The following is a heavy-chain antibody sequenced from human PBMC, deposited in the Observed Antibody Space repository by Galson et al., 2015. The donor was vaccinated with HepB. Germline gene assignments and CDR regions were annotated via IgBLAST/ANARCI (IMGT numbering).Heavy chain of an antibody. V-gene: IGHV4-39*01. Sequence: SETLSLTCTVSGGSISSSSYYWGWIRQPPGKGLEWIGSIYYSGSTYYNPSLKSRVTISVDTSENQFSLKLSSVTAADTAVYYCARRPLSYSSSPFDYWGQGTLVTVSS. CDR1: GGSISSSSYY. D-gene: IGHD6-6*01. CDR2: IYYSGST. J-gene: IGHJ4*02. CDR3: ARRPLSYSSSPFDY.